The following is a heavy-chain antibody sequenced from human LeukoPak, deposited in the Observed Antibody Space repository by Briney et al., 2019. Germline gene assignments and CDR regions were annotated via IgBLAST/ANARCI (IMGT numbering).Heavy chain of an antibody. V-gene: IGHV4-61*01. D-gene: IGHD4-17*01. CDR1: GGSVSSGSYY. Sequence: PSETLSLTCTVSGGSVSSGSYYWSWIRQPPGKGLEWIGYIYYSGSTNYNPSLKSRVTISVDTSKNQFSLKLSSVTAADTAVYYCARGPWTTVTLDYFDYWGQGTLVTVSS. CDR3: ARGPWTTVTLDYFDY. J-gene: IGHJ4*02. CDR2: IYYSGST.